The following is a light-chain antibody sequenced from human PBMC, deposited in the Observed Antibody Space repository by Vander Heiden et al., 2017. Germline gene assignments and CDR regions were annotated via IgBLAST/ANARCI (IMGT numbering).Light chain of an antibody. CDR1: QSIGTW. CDR2: DAS. CDR3: QQYDSNSWT. J-gene: IGKJ1*01. V-gene: IGKV1-5*01. Sequence: DIQPTQSPYTLSASVGDRVTITCRASQSIGTWLAWYQQKPGKAPQLLIYDASILESGVPSRFSGSGSGTEFTLTISSLQPDDFATYYCQQYDSNSWTFGQGTKVEIK.